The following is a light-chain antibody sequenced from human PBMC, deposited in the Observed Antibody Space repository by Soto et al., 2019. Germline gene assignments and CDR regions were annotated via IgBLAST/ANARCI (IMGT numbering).Light chain of an antibody. CDR2: DVS. CDR3: CSYTTSNPRQIV. CDR1: SSDVGGYNY. Sequence: QSVLTQPASVSGSPGQSITISCTGTSSDVGGYNYVSWYQQHPGKAPKFMIYDVSNRPSGVSNRFSGSKSGNTASLTISGLQAEDEADYYCCSYTTSNPRQIVFETGTKVTAL. J-gene: IGLJ1*01. V-gene: IGLV2-14*01.